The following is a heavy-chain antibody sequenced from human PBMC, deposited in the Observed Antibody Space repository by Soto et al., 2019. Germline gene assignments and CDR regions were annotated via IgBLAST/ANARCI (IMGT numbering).Heavy chain of an antibody. CDR1: GFTFSSYG. Sequence: PGGSLRLSCAASGFTFSSYGMRWVRQAPGKGLEWVAVIWYDGSNKYYADSVKGRFTISRDNSKNTLYLQMNSLRAEDTAVYYCARETTVVRVRYFDYWGQGTLVTVSS. CDR2: IWYDGSNK. V-gene: IGHV3-33*01. D-gene: IGHD2-15*01. CDR3: ARETTVVRVRYFDY. J-gene: IGHJ4*02.